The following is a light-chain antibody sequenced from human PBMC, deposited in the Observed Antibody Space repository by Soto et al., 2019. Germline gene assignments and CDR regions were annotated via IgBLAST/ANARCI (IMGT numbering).Light chain of an antibody. CDR1: SSDVGGYNY. CDR2: EVS. CDR3: SSYTSSSTLG. Sequence: QSALTQPASVSGSPGQSITISCTGTSSDVGGYNYVSWYQQYPGKAPKLMIYEVSNRPSGVSNRFSGSKSGNTASLTISGLQAEDEADYYCSSYTSSSTLGFGSGTKV. J-gene: IGLJ1*01. V-gene: IGLV2-14*01.